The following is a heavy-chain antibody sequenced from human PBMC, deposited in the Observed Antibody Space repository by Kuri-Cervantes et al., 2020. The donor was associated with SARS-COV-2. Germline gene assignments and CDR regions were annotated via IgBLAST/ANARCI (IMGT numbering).Heavy chain of an antibody. CDR3: AKQSSYYYDSSGYYLLDY. J-gene: IGHJ4*02. CDR1: GFTFSSYA. D-gene: IGHD3-22*01. Sequence: GESLKISCAASGFTFSSYAMSWVRQAPGKGLEWVSAISGSGGSTYYAHSVKGRFTISRDNSKNTLYLQMNSLRAEDTAVYYCAKQSSYYYDSSGYYLLDYWGQGTLVTGSS. CDR2: ISGSGGST. V-gene: IGHV3-23*01.